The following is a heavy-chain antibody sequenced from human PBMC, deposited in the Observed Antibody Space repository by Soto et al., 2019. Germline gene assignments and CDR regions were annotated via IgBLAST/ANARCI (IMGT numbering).Heavy chain of an antibody. Sequence: QVQLQESGPGLVKPSETLSLTCTVSGGSISSYYWSWIRQPPGKGLEWIGYIYYSGSTNYNPSLKSRVTISVDTSKNQSSLKLSSVTAADTAVYYCARASWNAEFDPWGQGTLVTVSS. J-gene: IGHJ5*02. V-gene: IGHV4-59*01. D-gene: IGHD1-1*01. CDR2: IYYSGST. CDR3: ARASWNAEFDP. CDR1: GGSISSYY.